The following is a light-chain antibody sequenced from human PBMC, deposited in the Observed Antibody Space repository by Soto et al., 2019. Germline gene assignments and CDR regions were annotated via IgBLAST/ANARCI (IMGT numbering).Light chain of an antibody. CDR2: GAS. CDR3: QQYNNWPIT. Sequence: EIVMTQSPATLSVSPGERATLSCRATQSVSSNLAWYQQKPGQAPRLLIYGASTRATGIPARFSGSGSGTELTLTISSLQSEDFAVYSCQQYNNWPITFGGGTKVEIK. J-gene: IGKJ4*01. CDR1: QSVSSN. V-gene: IGKV3-15*01.